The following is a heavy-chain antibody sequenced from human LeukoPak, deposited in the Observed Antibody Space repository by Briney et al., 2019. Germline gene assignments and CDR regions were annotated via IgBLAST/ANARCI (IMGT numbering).Heavy chain of an antibody. V-gene: IGHV3-33*01. J-gene: IGHJ4*02. CDR3: ARRGSGTYSVDQ. CDR1: GFTFSTYG. D-gene: IGHD3-10*01. Sequence: PGGSLRLPCAASGFTFSTYGMHWVRQAPGKGLEWVAVIWSDGSNKYYADSVKGRFTISKDNSKNTLYLQMNSLTAEDTAVYYCARRGSGTYSVDQWGQGTLVTVSS. CDR2: IWSDGSNK.